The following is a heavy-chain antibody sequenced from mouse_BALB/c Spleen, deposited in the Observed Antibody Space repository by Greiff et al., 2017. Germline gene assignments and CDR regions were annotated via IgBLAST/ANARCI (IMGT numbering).Heavy chain of an antibody. CDR1: GFSLTNYG. V-gene: IGHV2-9*02. D-gene: IGHD2-4*01. CDR2: ICAGGST. Sequence: VKLMESGPGLVAPSQTLSISCTASGFSLTNYGVHWVRQPPGKGLEWLGVICAGGSTNYNSALMSRLSISKDNSKSQVFLKMNRLQTDDTAMYYCAREGLRHRYLDVWGAGTTVTVSS. CDR3: AREGLRHRYLDV. J-gene: IGHJ1*01.